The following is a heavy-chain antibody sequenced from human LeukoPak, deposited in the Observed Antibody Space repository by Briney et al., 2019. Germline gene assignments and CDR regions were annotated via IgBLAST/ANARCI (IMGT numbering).Heavy chain of an antibody. Sequence: GGSLRLSCAASLFTFSIDLMSWVREAPGTGLEWVANIKQDGSEKYYVDSVKGRFTISRDKAKNSLYLYMNRLRAEDTGVYYCERDRWELNYYYYGMDVWGQGTTVTVSS. J-gene: IGHJ6*02. D-gene: IGHD1-26*01. V-gene: IGHV3-7*01. CDR3: ERDRWELNYYYYGMDV. CDR2: IKQDGSEK. CDR1: LFTFSIDL.